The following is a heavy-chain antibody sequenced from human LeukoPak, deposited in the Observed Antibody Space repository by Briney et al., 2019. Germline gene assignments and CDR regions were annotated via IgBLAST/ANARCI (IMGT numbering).Heavy chain of an antibody. J-gene: IGHJ4*02. CDR3: ARDLGPAANLVFDY. D-gene: IGHD2-2*01. Sequence: GASVKVSCKASGYTFTGYYMHWVRQAPGQGLEWMGWINPNSGGTNYAQKFQGRVTVTRDTSISTAYMELSRLRSDDTAVYYCARDLGPAANLVFDYWGQGTLVTVSS. CDR2: INPNSGGT. V-gene: IGHV1-2*02. CDR1: GYTFTGYY.